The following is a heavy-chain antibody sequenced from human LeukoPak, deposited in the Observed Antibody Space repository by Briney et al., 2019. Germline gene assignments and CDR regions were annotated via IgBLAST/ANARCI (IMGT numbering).Heavy chain of an antibody. CDR2: IDPNTGNP. CDR1: GYTFTSYA. V-gene: IGHV7-4-1*02. CDR3: TRDDRRYGSGSYYTGY. J-gene: IGHJ4*02. Sequence: ASVKVSCKASGYTFTSYAISWVRQAPGQGLEWMGWIDPNTGNPTYAQEFTGRFVFSLDTSVSTAYLQISSLKAEDTAVYYCTRDDRRYGSGSYYTGYWGQGTLVTVSS. D-gene: IGHD3-10*01.